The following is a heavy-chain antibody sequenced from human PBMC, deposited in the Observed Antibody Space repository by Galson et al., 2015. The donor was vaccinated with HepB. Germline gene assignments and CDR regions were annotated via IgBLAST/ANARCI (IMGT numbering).Heavy chain of an antibody. CDR2: IIPIFGTP. Sequence: SVKVSCKASGGTFNTYGINWVRQAPGQGLEWMGGIIPIFGTPNHARKFHNRVTMTADKFTNTAYMELSSLRSEDTAVYYCATDMGYCSSSTCYYSAFQYWGQGTLVTVSS. J-gene: IGHJ1*01. CDR1: GGTFNTYG. V-gene: IGHV1-69*06. CDR3: ATDMGYCSSSTCYYSAFQY. D-gene: IGHD2-2*01.